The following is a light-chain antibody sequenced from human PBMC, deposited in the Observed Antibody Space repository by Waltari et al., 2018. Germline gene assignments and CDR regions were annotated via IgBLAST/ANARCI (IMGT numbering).Light chain of an antibody. CDR3: SSYTTSTSWV. J-gene: IGLJ3*02. Sequence: QSALTQPASVSGSPGQSITISVTGTGSAGVASDFVSWYLQLPGKAPKLMIFEVTYRPSGVSNRFSGSKSGNTASLSISGLQAEDEAEYYCSSYTTSTSWVFGGGTKLTVL. CDR1: GSAGVASDF. V-gene: IGLV2-14*01. CDR2: EVT.